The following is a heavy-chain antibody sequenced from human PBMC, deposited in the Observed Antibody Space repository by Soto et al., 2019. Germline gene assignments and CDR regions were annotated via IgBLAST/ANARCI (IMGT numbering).Heavy chain of an antibody. D-gene: IGHD2-21*02. V-gene: IGHV3-23*01. CDR2: ITDTGGTT. CDR3: ARDVVLVTSTFDY. Sequence: GGSLRLSCAASGFTFSSYAMSWVRQAPGKGLDWVSAITDTGGTTYYADSVKGRFTISRDNSKNTLYLQMNSLRAEDTAMYYCARDVVLVTSTFDYWGQGTLVTVSS. J-gene: IGHJ4*02. CDR1: GFTFSSYA.